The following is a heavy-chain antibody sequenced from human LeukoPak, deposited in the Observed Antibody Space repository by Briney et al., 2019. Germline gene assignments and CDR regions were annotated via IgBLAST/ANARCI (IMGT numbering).Heavy chain of an antibody. J-gene: IGHJ5*02. CDR2: MNPNSGNT. CDR3: ARGRYYYDSSGYFPWFDP. Sequence: ASVKVSCKASGYTFTSYDINWVRQATGQGLEWMGWMNPNSGNTGYAQKFQGRVTMTRNTSISTAYMELSSLRSEDTAVYYCARGRYYYDSSGYFPWFDPWGQGTQVIVSP. D-gene: IGHD3-22*01. V-gene: IGHV1-8*01. CDR1: GYTFTSYD.